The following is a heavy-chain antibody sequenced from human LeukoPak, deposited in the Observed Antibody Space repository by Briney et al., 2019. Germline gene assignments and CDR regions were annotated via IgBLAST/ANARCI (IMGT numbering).Heavy chain of an antibody. D-gene: IGHD5-18*01. V-gene: IGHV4-59*01. CDR2: IYDSGST. J-gene: IGHJ4*02. CDR3: ARDRRGYGSFDS. CDR1: DGSXXSXY. Sequence: PSXTLSLTCTVSDGSXXSXYWNWIRQPPGKGLEWIGFIYDSGSTNYNPSLYSRLTISVDTSKNQFSLKLTSVTAADTAVYYCARDRRGYGSFDSWGQGTLVTVSS.